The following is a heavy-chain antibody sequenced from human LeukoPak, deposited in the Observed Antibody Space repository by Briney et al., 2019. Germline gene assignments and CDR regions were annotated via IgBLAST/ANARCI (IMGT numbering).Heavy chain of an antibody. D-gene: IGHD3-3*01. CDR1: GGSISSGDYY. V-gene: IGHV4-30-4*01. Sequence: PSETLSLTCTVSGGSISSGDYYWSWIRQPPGKGLEWIGYIYYSGSTYYNPSLKSRVTISVDTSKNQFSLKLSSVTAADTAVYYCARGGPGYDFWSGYYFDYWGQGTLVTVSS. CDR2: IYYSGST. J-gene: IGHJ4*02. CDR3: ARGGPGYDFWSGYYFDY.